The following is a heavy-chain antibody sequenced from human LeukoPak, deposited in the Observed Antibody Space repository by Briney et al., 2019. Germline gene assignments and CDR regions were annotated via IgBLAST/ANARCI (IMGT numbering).Heavy chain of an antibody. J-gene: IGHJ4*02. D-gene: IGHD6-6*01. CDR1: GFTFNNYW. CDR3: ARSRYSYSSMD. Sequence: PGGSLRLSCAASGFTFNNYWMHWVRQGPGKGLVRVSRINTDGSNSNYADSVKGRFTISRDNAKNTLYLQMNSLRAEDTAVYYCARSRYSYSSMDWGQGTLVTVSS. CDR2: INTDGSNS. V-gene: IGHV3-74*01.